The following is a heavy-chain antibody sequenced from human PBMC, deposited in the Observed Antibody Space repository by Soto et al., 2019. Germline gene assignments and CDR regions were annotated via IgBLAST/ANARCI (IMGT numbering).Heavy chain of an antibody. CDR1: GFTFSSYD. J-gene: IGHJ5*02. V-gene: IGHV3-13*01. CDR3: ARGRYYYGSWSRSNWFDP. CDR2: IGTAGDT. D-gene: IGHD3-10*01. Sequence: EVQLVESGGGLVQPGGSLRLSCAASGFTFSSYDMHWVRQATGKGLEWVSAIGTAGDTYYPGSVKGRFTISRENAKNSLYLQMNSLRAGDTAVYYCARGRYYYGSWSRSNWFDPWGQGTLVTVSS.